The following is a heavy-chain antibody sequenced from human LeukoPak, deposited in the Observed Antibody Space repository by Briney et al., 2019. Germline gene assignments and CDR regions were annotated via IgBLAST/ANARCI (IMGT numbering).Heavy chain of an antibody. CDR3: ARRIAVAGGYYYGMDV. D-gene: IGHD6-19*01. CDR2: IYPGDSGT. J-gene: IGHJ6*02. Sequence: GESLKISCKGSGYSFTSYWIGWVRQMPGKGLEWMGIIYPGDSGTRYSPSFQGQVTISADKSISTAYLQWSSLKASDTAMYYCARRIAVAGGYYYGMDVWGQGTTVTVSS. CDR1: GYSFTSYW. V-gene: IGHV5-51*01.